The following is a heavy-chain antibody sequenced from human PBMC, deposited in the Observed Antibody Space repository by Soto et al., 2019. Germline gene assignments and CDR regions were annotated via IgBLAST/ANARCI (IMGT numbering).Heavy chain of an antibody. J-gene: IGHJ6*02. CDR1: GFTFTSYP. V-gene: IGHV3-23*01. D-gene: IGHD2-2*01. CDR2: IRGCSSNT. CDR3: AKVFRGGSTSLVGMDV. Sequence: PGGSQRPSVAASGFTFTSYPTSWVRQSPGKGLEWLSGIRGCSSNTYYADSVKGRFTISRDTSENTLYLQMNSLRAEDTAVYYCAKVFRGGSTSLVGMDVWGQGTKVTVSS.